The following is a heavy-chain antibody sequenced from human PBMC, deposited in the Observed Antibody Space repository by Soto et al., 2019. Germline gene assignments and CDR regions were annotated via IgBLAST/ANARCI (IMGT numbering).Heavy chain of an antibody. V-gene: IGHV1-2*02. CDR3: ARGGRNVVVVPATHPFSY. CDR2: IDPNSGGT. Sequence: ASVKVSCKASGYTFTDFYIHWVRQAPGQGLEWMGYIDPNSGGTNYAQRFQGRVTMTRATSINTAYMDLSRLTSDDTAVYYCARGGRNVVVVPATHPFSYWGQGTLVTVSS. J-gene: IGHJ4*02. CDR1: GYTFTDFY. D-gene: IGHD2-15*01.